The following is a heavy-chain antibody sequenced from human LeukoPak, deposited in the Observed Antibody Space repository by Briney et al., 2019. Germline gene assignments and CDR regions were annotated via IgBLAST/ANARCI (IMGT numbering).Heavy chain of an antibody. V-gene: IGHV3-23*01. CDR2: ISGSGGST. Sequence: GASLRLSCAASGFNFSSYAISWVRQAPGKGLEWVSAISGSGGSTYYADSVKGRFTISRDNSKNTLYLQMNSLRAEDTAVYYCAKDSPGYCSSTSCYGMDVWGQGTTVTVSS. J-gene: IGHJ6*02. D-gene: IGHD2-2*01. CDR1: GFNFSSYA. CDR3: AKDSPGYCSSTSCYGMDV.